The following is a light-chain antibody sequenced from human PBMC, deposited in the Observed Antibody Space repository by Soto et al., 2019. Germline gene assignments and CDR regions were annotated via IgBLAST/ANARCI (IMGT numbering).Light chain of an antibody. V-gene: IGLV2-14*03. Sequence: QSVLTQPASVSGSPGQSITISCTGTSSDIGAYDYVSWYQQHPGGVPKLLIYDVSSRPSGVSSRFSGSKSGNTASLTNPGLQADDESEYYCSYFADSSPRDYVFGGGTKVTVL. CDR3: SYFADSSPRDYV. J-gene: IGLJ1*01. CDR1: SSDIGAYDY. CDR2: DVS.